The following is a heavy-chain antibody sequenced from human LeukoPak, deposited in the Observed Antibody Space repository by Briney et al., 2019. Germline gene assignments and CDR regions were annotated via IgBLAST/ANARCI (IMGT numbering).Heavy chain of an antibody. J-gene: IGHJ5*02. CDR1: GFTVSSNY. D-gene: IGHD1-26*01. CDR3: ASRRRSYSPFDP. V-gene: IGHV3-53*01. CDR2: IYGGSNT. Sequence: PGGSLRLSCAGSGFTVSSNYMSWVRQAPGKGLEWVSLIYGGSNTQYAASVKGRFTISRDSSKNTLYLQMNSLRVEDTAMYYCASRRRSYSPFDPWGQGTLVTVSS.